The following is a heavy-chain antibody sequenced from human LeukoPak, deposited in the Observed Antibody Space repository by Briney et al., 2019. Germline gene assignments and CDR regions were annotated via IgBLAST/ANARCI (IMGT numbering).Heavy chain of an antibody. CDR3: ARWGGRQFDY. J-gene: IGHJ4*02. CDR1: GGSISSYY. CDR2: IYYSGST. D-gene: IGHD3-10*01. V-gene: IGHV4-59*01. Sequence: PSETLSLTCTVSGGSISSYYWSWIRQPPGKGLEWIGYIYYSGSTNYNPSLKSRVTISVDTSKNQFSLKLSSVTAADTAVYYCARWGGRQFDYWGQGTLVTLSS.